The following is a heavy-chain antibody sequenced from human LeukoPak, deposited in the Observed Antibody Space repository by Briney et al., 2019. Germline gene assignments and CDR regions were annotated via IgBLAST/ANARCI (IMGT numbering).Heavy chain of an antibody. D-gene: IGHD3-10*01. CDR3: ARYVVYGSGKYYFDY. CDR2: INYGGTT. J-gene: IGHJ4*02. CDR1: GGSISNSNYY. V-gene: IGHV4-39*01. Sequence: SETLSLTCKVSGGSISNSNYYWSWIRQPPGKELEWLASINYGGTTYYNPSLKSRVTISVDTSKNQFSLRLSSVTSADTAVYLCARYVVYGSGKYYFDYWGQGSLVTVSS.